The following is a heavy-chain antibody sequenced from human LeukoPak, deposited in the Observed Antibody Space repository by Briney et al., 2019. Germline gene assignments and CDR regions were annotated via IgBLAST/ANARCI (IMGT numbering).Heavy chain of an antibody. D-gene: IGHD1-1*01. CDR2: ISGSGGST. CDR1: GFPFSTYV. CDR3: AKGNWRYFDY. V-gene: IGHV3-23*01. J-gene: IGHJ4*02. Sequence: PGGSLRLSCAASGFPFSTYVMSWVRQAPGKGLEWVSAISGSGGSTYYVDSVKGRFTISRDNSKNTLYLQMNSLGADDTAVYYCAKGNWRYFDYWGQGTLVTVSS.